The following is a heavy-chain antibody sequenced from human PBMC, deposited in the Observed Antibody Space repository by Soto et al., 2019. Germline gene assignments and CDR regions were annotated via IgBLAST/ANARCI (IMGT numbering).Heavy chain of an antibody. D-gene: IGHD3-22*01. CDR3: ARRPYVPGYYYVVASGWFDP. CDR2: IYYSGST. J-gene: IGHJ5*02. V-gene: IGHV4-39*01. CDR1: GGSISSSSYY. Sequence: QLQLQESGPGLVKPSETLSLTCTVSGGSISSSSYYWGWIRQPPGKGLEWIGSIYYSGSTYYNPSLKSRVTISVDTSKNQFSLKPSSVTAADTAVYYCARRPYVPGYYYVVASGWFDPWGQGTLVTVSS.